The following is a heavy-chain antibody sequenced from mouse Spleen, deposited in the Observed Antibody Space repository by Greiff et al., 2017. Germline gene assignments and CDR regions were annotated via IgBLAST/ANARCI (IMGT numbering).Heavy chain of an antibody. CDR1: GYTFTSYW. V-gene: IGHV1-50*01. Sequence: QVQLQQPGAELVKPGASVKLSCKASGYTFTSYWMQWVKQRPGQGLEWIGEIDPSDSYTNYNQKFKGKATLTVDTSSSTAYMQLSSLTSEDSAVYYCARWDRYDGLDYWGQGTTLTVSS. CDR3: ARWDRYDGLDY. CDR2: IDPSDSYT. J-gene: IGHJ2*01. D-gene: IGHD2-14*01.